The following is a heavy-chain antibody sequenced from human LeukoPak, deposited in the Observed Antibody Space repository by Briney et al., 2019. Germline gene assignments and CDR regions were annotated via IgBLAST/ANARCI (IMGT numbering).Heavy chain of an antibody. V-gene: IGHV4-59*01. J-gene: IGHJ4*02. CDR1: GFTFSLYA. CDR2: IYYRGST. D-gene: IGHD3-22*01. CDR3: ARLSGYSSGHYYSDY. Sequence: PGGSLRLSCSASGFTFSLYAMHWVRQAPGKGLEWIGYIYYRGSTNYNPSLKSRVTISVDTSKNQFSLKLSSVTAADTAVYYCARLSGYSSGHYYSDYWGQGTLVTVSS.